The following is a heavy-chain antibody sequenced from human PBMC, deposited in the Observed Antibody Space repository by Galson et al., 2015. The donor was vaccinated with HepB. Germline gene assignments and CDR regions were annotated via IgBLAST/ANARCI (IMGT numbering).Heavy chain of an antibody. CDR3: AREYYYDSSGYFHDAFDI. V-gene: IGHV1-18*01. J-gene: IGHJ3*02. D-gene: IGHD3-22*01. CDR1: GYTFTSYG. CDR2: ISAYNGNT. Sequence: SVKVSCKASGYTFTSYGISWVRQAPGQGLEWMGWISAYNGNTNYAQKLQGRVTMTTDTSTSTAYMELRSLRSDDTAVYYCAREYYYDSSGYFHDAFDIWGQGTMVTVSS.